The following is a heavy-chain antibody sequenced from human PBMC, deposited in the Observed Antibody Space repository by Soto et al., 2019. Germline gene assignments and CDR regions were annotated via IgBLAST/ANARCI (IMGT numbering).Heavy chain of an antibody. J-gene: IGHJ5*02. CDR1: AYSFTTYH. Sequence: QVQLVQSGAEVKKPGASVTVSCKASAYSFTTYHIHWVRQAPGQGLEWMGLINPDAGATNYAQRFQGRLRLTRDTSTSTVYMELRSLTFDDTAVYYCARGDIVLVPASEGNWFDPWGQGPLVTVSS. D-gene: IGHD2-2*01. CDR3: ARGDIVLVPASEGNWFDP. V-gene: IGHV1-46*01. CDR2: INPDAGAT.